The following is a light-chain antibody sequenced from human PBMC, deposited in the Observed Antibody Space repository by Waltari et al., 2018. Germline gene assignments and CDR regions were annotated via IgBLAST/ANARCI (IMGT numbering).Light chain of an antibody. CDR1: HLGDKY. CDR3: QAWDNRIVV. J-gene: IGLJ2*01. V-gene: IGLV3-1*01. CDR2: QDD. Sequence: SYELSQSPSVSVSSGQTATITCSGQHLGDKYSCWYQKKPGQSPVLLIYQDDKRPSGSPGRFSGSNSGNTATLTTSETQPGDEAEYYCQAWDNRIVVFGGGTNLTVL.